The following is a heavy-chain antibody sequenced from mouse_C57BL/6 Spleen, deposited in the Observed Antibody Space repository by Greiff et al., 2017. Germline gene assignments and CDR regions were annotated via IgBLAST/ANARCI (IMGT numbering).Heavy chain of an antibody. D-gene: IGHD3-1*01. CDR3: ARRAYGYAMDY. CDR2: ISSGSSTI. J-gene: IGHJ4*01. V-gene: IGHV5-17*01. Sequence: DVMLVESGGGLVKPGGSLKLSCAASGFTFSDYGLHWVRQAPEKGLEWVAYISSGSSTIYYADTVKGRFTISRDNAKNTLFRQMTSLRSEDTAMYYCARRAYGYAMDYWGQGTSVTVSS. CDR1: GFTFSDYG.